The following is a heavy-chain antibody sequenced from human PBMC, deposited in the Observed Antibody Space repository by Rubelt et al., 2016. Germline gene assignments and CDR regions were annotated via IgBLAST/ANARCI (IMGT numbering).Heavy chain of an antibody. V-gene: IGHV1-24*01. D-gene: IGHD3-10*01. J-gene: IGHJ4*02. CDR1: GYTLTELS. CDR3: ATRSLWFGEIDRYFDY. CDR2: FDPEDGET. Sequence: QVQLVQSGAEVKKPGASVKVSCKVSGYTLTELSMHWVRQAPGKGLEWMGGFDPEDGETIYAQKFQCRVTMTEDTSTDTAYMELSSLRSEDTAVYYCATRSLWFGEIDRYFDYWGQGTLVTVSS.